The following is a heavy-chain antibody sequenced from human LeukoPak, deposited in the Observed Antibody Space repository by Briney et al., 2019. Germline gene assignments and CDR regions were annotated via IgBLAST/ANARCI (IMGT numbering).Heavy chain of an antibody. J-gene: IGHJ4*02. D-gene: IGHD4-11*01. CDR2: VYSGGST. V-gene: IGHV3-66*01. CDR1: GFTVSSNS. Sequence: GGSLRLSCAASGFTVSSNSMSWVRQAPGKGLEWVSIVYSGGSTYNADSVKGRFTISRDNSKNTLYLQMNSLRAEDTAVYYCASEGTVRGQGTLVTVSS. CDR3: ASEGTV.